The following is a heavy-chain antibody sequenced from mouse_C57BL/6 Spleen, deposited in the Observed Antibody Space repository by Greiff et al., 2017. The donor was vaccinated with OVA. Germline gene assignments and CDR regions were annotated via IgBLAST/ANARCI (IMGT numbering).Heavy chain of an antibody. CDR2: INPYNGGT. CDR3: ARSRDYGRGAMDY. J-gene: IGHJ4*01. Sequence: VQLKESGPVLVKPGASVKMSCKASGYTFTDYYMNWVKQSHGKSLEWIGVINPYNGGTSYNQKFKGKATLTVDKSSSTAYMELNSLTSEDSAVYYCARSRDYGRGAMDYWGQGTSVTVSS. V-gene: IGHV1-19*01. CDR1: GYTFTDYY. D-gene: IGHD1-1*01.